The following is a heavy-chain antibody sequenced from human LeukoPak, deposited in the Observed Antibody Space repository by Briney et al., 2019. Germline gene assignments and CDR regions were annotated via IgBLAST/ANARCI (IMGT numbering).Heavy chain of an antibody. CDR3: ARCKTFGVVIDMDV. Sequence: GGSLRLSCAASGFTFSTYAMHWVRQAPGKGLEWVAIISYDGSNKYYADSVKGRFTISRDNSKNTLYLQMNSLRAEDTAVFYCARCKTFGVVIDMDVWGKGTTVTVSS. D-gene: IGHD3-3*01. J-gene: IGHJ6*03. CDR2: ISYDGSNK. V-gene: IGHV3-30-3*01. CDR1: GFTFSTYA.